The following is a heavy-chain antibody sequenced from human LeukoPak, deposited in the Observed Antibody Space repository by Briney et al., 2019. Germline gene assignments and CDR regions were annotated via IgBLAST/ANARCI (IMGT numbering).Heavy chain of an antibody. CDR1: GFTFSNYA. CDR2: ISGSGGST. D-gene: IGHD3-22*01. CDR3: ARYFDRSGYRPFDY. V-gene: IGHV3-23*01. Sequence: GSLRLSFAASGFTFSNYAMSWVRQARGKGLEWVSAISGSGGSTYYADSVKGRFTISRDNSKNTLYLQMNSLGAEDTAVYYCARYFDRSGYRPFDYGGQGTLVTVSA. J-gene: IGHJ4*02.